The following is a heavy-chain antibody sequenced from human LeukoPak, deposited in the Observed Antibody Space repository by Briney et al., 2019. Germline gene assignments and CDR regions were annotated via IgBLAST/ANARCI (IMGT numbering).Heavy chain of an antibody. V-gene: IGHV4-34*01. CDR3: ARRLVDSGASQVSDG. CDR1: GGSFSGYY. D-gene: IGHD2-15*01. CDR2: INDSGSV. Sequence: PSETLSLTRAVYGGSFSGYYWSWIRQPPGKGLEWIGEINDSGSVNCNPSLKNRVTLSVDTSKNQFSLRLSSVAAADTAVYYCARRLVDSGASQVSDGCGQGTLVTVSS. J-gene: IGHJ4*02.